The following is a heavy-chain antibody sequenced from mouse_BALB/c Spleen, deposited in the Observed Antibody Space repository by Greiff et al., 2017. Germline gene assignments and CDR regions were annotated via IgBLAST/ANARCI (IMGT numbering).Heavy chain of an antibody. Sequence: VQLKESGAELAKPGASVKMSCKASGYSFTSYWMHWVKQRPGQGLEWIGAIYPGNSDTSYNQKFKGKAKLTAVTSASTAYMELSSLTNEDSAVYYCTGRGYDYDWAMDYWGQGTSVTVSS. CDR2: IYPGNSDT. D-gene: IGHD2-4*01. CDR3: TGRGYDYDWAMDY. V-gene: IGHV1-5*01. J-gene: IGHJ4*01. CDR1: GYSFTSYW.